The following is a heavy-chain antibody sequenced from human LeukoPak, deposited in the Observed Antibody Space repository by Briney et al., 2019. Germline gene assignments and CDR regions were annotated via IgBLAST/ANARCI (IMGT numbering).Heavy chain of an antibody. J-gene: IGHJ5*02. CDR2: IYYSGST. Sequence: SQTLSLTCTVSGGSISSGGYYWSWIRQHPRKGLEWIGYIYYSGSTYYNPSLKSRVTISVDTSKNQFSLKLSSVTAADTAVYYCARDSTVTTGDRYWFDPWGQGTLVTVSS. D-gene: IGHD4-17*01. CDR3: ARDSTVTTGDRYWFDP. V-gene: IGHV4-31*03. CDR1: GGSISSGGYY.